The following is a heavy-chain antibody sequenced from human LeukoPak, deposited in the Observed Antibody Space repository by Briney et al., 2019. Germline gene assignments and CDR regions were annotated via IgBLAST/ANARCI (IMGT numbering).Heavy chain of an antibody. Sequence: GGSLRLSCAASGFTFSSYEMNWVRQAPGKGLEWVSYISGSGTTTYYAASVKGRFTISRDNAKNSLYLQMNSLRAEDTAVYYCARGLLCSSCYHTFDYWGQGTLVTVSS. CDR3: ARGLLCSSCYHTFDY. V-gene: IGHV3-48*03. J-gene: IGHJ4*02. CDR1: GFTFSSYE. CDR2: ISGSGTTT. D-gene: IGHD2-2*01.